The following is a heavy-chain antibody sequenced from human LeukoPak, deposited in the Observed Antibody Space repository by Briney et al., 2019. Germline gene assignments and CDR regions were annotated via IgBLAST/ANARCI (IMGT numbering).Heavy chain of an antibody. CDR3: ARDTPKWELMIN. CDR2: IYYSGST. D-gene: IGHD1-26*01. J-gene: IGHJ4*02. Sequence: SETLSLTCAVYGGSFSGYYWSWIRQPPGKGLEWIGSIYYSGSTYYNPSLKSRVTISVDTSKNQFSLKLSSVTAADTAVYYCARDTPKWELMINWGQGTLVTVSS. CDR1: GGSFSGYY. V-gene: IGHV4-34*01.